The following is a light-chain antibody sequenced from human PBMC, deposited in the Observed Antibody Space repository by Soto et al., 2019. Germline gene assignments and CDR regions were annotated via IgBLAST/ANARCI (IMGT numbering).Light chain of an antibody. Sequence: VMKQSPGALSLYAGETATLSCGASQSVSSNYVAWSHQKPGQAPRLLSDGSASRATGVPDRFSASGSGTDFTRTICSLGPQDFAVYYCQQHGSSGTFDQGTKVDIK. J-gene: IGKJ1*01. CDR2: GSA. V-gene: IGKV3-20*01. CDR3: QQHGSSGT. CDR1: QSVSSNY.